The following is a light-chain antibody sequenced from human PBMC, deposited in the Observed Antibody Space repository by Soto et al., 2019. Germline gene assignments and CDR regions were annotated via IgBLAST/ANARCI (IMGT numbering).Light chain of an antibody. CDR1: QSVSSSH. CDR2: GAS. J-gene: IGKJ1*01. V-gene: IGKV3-20*01. CDR3: QQYGSSPRT. Sequence: DIVLTQSPGTLSLSPGERATLSCRASQSVSSSHLAWYQQKPGQAPRLFIYGASSRATGIPDRFSGSGSGADFTLTIRRLEPEDFAVYYCQQYGSSPRTFGQGTKVEIK.